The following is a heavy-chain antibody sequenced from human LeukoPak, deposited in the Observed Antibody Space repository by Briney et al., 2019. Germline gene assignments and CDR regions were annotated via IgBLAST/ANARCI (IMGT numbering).Heavy chain of an antibody. CDR2: IYYSGST. Sequence: SETLSLTCTVSGGSISSYYWSWIRQPPGKGLEWIGYIYYSGSTNYNPSLKSRVTISVDTSKNQFSLKLSSVTAADTAVYYCARGIRIVGAVGYWGQGTLVTVSS. J-gene: IGHJ4*02. V-gene: IGHV4-59*12. CDR1: GGSISSYY. D-gene: IGHD1-26*01. CDR3: ARGIRIVGAVGY.